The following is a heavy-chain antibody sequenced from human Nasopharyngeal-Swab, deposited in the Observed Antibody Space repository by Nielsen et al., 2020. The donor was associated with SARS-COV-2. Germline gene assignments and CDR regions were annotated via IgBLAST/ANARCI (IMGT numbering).Heavy chain of an antibody. CDR3: ARDRRNYYGSGSYLGV. D-gene: IGHD3-10*01. V-gene: IGHV4-31*02. CDR2: IYYSGST. Sequence: RQAPGKGLEWIGYIYYSGSTYYNPSLKSRVTISVDTSKNQFSLKLNSVTAADTAVYYCARDRRNYYGSGSYLGVWGKGTTVTVSS. J-gene: IGHJ6*04.